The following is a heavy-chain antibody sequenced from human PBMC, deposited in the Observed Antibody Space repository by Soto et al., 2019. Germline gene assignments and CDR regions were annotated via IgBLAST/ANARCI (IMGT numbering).Heavy chain of an antibody. CDR2: IYNGGST. CDR3: AKETYALLVGTDY. Sequence: GGSLRLSCAAFEFTVSNNYMSWVRQAPGKGLEWVSVIYNGGSTYYADSVKGRFTISRDNSKNTLYLQMNNLRAEDTAVYFCAKETYALLVGTDYWGQGTLVTVSS. CDR1: EFTVSNNY. V-gene: IGHV3-66*01. D-gene: IGHD1-26*01. J-gene: IGHJ4*02.